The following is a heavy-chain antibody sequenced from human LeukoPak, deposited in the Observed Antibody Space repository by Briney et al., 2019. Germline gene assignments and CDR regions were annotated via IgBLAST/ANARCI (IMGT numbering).Heavy chain of an antibody. Sequence: GGSLRLSCAASGFTFSSYAMSWVRQAPGKGLEWFSAISGSGGSTYYADSVKGRVTISRDNSKNTLYLQMNSLRAEDTAVYYCAKERENYDILTGYLDWGQGTLVTVSS. V-gene: IGHV3-23*01. D-gene: IGHD3-9*01. CDR3: AKERENYDILTGYLD. J-gene: IGHJ4*02. CDR2: ISGSGGST. CDR1: GFTFSSYA.